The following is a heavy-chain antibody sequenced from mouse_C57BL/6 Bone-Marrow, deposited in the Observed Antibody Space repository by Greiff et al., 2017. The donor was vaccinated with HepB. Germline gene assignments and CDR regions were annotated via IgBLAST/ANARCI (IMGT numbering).Heavy chain of an antibody. CDR2: IRNKANGYTT. Sequence: EVKLMESGGGLVQPGGSLSLSCAASGFTFTDYYMSWVRQPPGKALEWLGFIRNKANGYTTEYSASVKGRFTISRDNSQSILYLQMNALRAEDSATYYCARSPIYYYGSSYYWYFDVWGTGTTVTVSS. D-gene: IGHD1-1*01. J-gene: IGHJ1*03. CDR3: ARSPIYYYGSSYYWYFDV. CDR1: GFTFTDYY. V-gene: IGHV7-3*01.